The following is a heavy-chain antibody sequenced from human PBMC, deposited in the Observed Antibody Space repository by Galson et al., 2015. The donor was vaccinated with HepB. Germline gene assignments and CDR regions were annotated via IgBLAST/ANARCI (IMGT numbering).Heavy chain of an antibody. J-gene: IGHJ6*02. CDR1: GGTFSSYA. V-gene: IGHV1-69*13. Sequence: SVKVSCKASGGTFSSYAISWVRQAPGQGLEWMGGIIPIFGTANYAQKFQGRVTITADESTSTAYMELSSLRSEDTAVYYCARDRVVVVPAAISSDYYYYYGMDVWGQGTTVTVSS. D-gene: IGHD2-2*01. CDR3: ARDRVVVVPAAISSDYYYYYGMDV. CDR2: IIPIFGTA.